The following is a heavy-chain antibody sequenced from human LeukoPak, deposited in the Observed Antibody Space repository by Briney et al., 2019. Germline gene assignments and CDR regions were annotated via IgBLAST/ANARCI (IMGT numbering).Heavy chain of an antibody. CDR3: TRGDRLGYCSGGSCRDYYYYYMDV. CDR1: GFTFSSYG. CDR2: IRSKAYGGTT. J-gene: IGHJ6*03. Sequence: PGGSLRLSCAASGFTFSSYGMNWVRQAPGKGLEWVGFIRSKAYGGTTEYAASVKGRFTISRDDSKSIAYLQMNSLKTEDTAVYYCTRGDRLGYCSGGSCRDYYYYYMDVWGKGTTVTISS. D-gene: IGHD2-15*01. V-gene: IGHV3-49*04.